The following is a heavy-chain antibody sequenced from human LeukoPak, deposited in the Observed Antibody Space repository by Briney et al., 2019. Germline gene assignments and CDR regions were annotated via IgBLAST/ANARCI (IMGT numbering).Heavy chain of an antibody. J-gene: IGHJ4*02. Sequence: PGGSLRLSCAASGFTFSSYGMHWVRQAPGKGLEWVAFIRYDGSNKYYADSVEGRFTISRDNSKNTLYLQMNSLRAEDTAVYYCAKVRKAAGNLFDYWGQGTLVTVSS. D-gene: IGHD6-13*01. CDR2: IRYDGSNK. CDR1: GFTFSSYG. CDR3: AKVRKAAGNLFDY. V-gene: IGHV3-30*02.